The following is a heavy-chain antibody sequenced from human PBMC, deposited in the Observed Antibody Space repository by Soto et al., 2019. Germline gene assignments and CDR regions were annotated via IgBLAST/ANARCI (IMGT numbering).Heavy chain of an antibody. CDR3: ARDRGSGSYYYYGVDV. Sequence: QVQLVQSGAEVKKPGASVKVSCKASGYTFTGYAINWVRQAPGQGLEWMGWISGYNGNTNYAQKLQDRVTLTTDTSTSTAYRELRSLRSDDTAVYYCARDRGSGSYYYYGVDVWGQGTTVTVSS. CDR2: ISGYNGNT. J-gene: IGHJ6*02. V-gene: IGHV1-18*04. CDR1: GYTFTGYA. D-gene: IGHD3-10*01.